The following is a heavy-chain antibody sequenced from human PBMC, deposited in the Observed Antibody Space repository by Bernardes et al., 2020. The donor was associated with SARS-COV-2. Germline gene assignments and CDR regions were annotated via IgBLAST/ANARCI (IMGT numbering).Heavy chain of an antibody. D-gene: IGHD2-21*01. Sequence: GGSLRLSCVGSGFTFSDHYMDWVRPAPGKGLQWVGRIKHKPRSYTTEYAASVKGRFTISRDDLQNSVYLQMNSLKTDDTAVYYCADLGAYLPWGQGTLVTVSS. V-gene: IGHV3-72*01. CDR1: GFTFSDHY. CDR3: ADLGAYLP. J-gene: IGHJ5*02. CDR2: IKHKPRSYTT.